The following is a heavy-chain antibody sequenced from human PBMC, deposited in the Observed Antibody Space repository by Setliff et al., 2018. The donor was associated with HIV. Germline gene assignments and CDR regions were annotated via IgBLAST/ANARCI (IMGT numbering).Heavy chain of an antibody. J-gene: IGHJ4*02. CDR1: GYTFTNYW. CDR3: IRRRRAPGTEDLEAV. V-gene: IGHV5-51*01. CDR2: IYPGDSVT. Sequence: PGESLKISCWASGYTFTNYWIGWVRQMPGKGLEWIGVIYPGDSVTRYGPSFQGQVFISADRSITTAYLEWSSLKPSDTAMYYCIRRRRAPGTEDLEAVWGQGTLVTVSS. D-gene: IGHD1-26*01.